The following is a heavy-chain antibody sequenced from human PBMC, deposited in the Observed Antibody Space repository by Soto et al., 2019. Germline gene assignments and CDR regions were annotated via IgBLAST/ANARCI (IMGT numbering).Heavy chain of an antibody. CDR1: GFTFTSSA. J-gene: IGHJ6*02. CDR2: IVVGSGNT. D-gene: IGHD3-22*01. CDR3: AADILVVITTSYYYYYGMDV. V-gene: IGHV1-58*01. Sequence: SVKVSCKASGFTFTSSAVQWVRQARGQRLEWIGWIVVGSGNTNYAQKFQERVTITRDMSTSTAYMELSSLRSEDTAVYYCAADILVVITTSYYYYYGMDVWGQGTTVTVSS.